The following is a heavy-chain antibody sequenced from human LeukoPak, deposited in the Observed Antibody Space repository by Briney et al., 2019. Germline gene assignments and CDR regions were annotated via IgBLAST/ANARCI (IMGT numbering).Heavy chain of an antibody. CDR1: DYTFNSDG. Sequence: ASVKVSCKTSDYTFNSDGFTWVRQAPGKGLEWMGWINVRNGKTDYAHKFQGRVAMTRDTSTNTVYMDLRSLRPDDTAKYYCANRGLQLHDSWGQGTLVTVSS. CDR2: INVRNGKT. D-gene: IGHD2-15*01. J-gene: IGHJ4*02. V-gene: IGHV1-18*01. CDR3: ANRGLQLHDS.